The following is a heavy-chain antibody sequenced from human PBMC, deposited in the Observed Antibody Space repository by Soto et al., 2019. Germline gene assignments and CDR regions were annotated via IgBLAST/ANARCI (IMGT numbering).Heavy chain of an antibody. V-gene: IGHV3-48*02. J-gene: IGHJ6*02. D-gene: IGHD6-6*01. Sequence: EVQLVESGGGLVHPGGSLRLSCAASGFTFSSYSMNWVRQAPGKGLQWVSYISSSGSTTYYADSVRGRFTISRDNAKNSLYLQMNSLRDEDTAVYYCARPSKMYTSSSCGMDVWGQGTTVTVSS. CDR1: GFTFSSYS. CDR3: ARPSKMYTSSSCGMDV. CDR2: ISSSGSTT.